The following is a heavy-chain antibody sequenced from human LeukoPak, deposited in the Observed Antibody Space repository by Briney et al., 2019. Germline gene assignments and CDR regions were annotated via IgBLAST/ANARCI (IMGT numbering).Heavy chain of an antibody. CDR1: GFTFSSYA. J-gene: IGHJ4*02. Sequence: PGGSLRLSCAASGFTFSSYAMSWVRQGPGKGLECVSAISGSGGSTYYADSVKGRLTISRDNSKNTLYLPMNSLRAEDTAVYYCATTHDYGDYVPYYFDYWGQGTLVTVSS. CDR2: ISGSGGST. V-gene: IGHV3-23*01. CDR3: ATTHDYGDYVPYYFDY. D-gene: IGHD4-17*01.